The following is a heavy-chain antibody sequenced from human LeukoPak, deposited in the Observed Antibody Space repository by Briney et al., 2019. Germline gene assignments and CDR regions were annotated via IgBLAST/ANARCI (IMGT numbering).Heavy chain of an antibody. J-gene: IGHJ4*02. CDR3: ARSARGLGYCSSTSCRTTHFDY. CDR1: GFTFSDYY. D-gene: IGHD2-2*01. Sequence: GGSLRLSCAASGFTFSDYYMSWIRQAPGKGLEWVSYISSSGSTIYYADSVKGRFTISRDNAKNSLYLQMNSLRAEDTAVYYCARSARGLGYCSSTSCRTTHFDYWGQGTLVTVSS. V-gene: IGHV3-11*01. CDR2: ISSSGSTI.